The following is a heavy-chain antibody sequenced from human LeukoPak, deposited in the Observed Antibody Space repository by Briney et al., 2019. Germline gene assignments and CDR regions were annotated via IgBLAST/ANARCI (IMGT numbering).Heavy chain of an antibody. CDR1: GGTFSSYA. J-gene: IGHJ4*02. CDR2: IIPIFGTA. D-gene: IGHD3-10*01. Sequence: GASVKVSCKASGGTFSSYAISWVRQAPGQGLEGMGRIIPIFGTANYAQKFQGRVTITTDESTSTAYMELSSLRSEDTAVYYCAARGGVRGVISFYWGQGTLVTVSS. CDR3: AARGGVRGVISFY. V-gene: IGHV1-69*05.